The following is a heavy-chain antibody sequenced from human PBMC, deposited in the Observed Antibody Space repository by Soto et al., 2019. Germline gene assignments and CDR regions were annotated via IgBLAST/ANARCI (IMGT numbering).Heavy chain of an antibody. V-gene: IGHV3-30*18. CDR2: ISYDGSNK. Sequence: GGSLRLSCAASGFTFSSYGMHWVRQAPGKGLEWVAVISYDGSNKYYADSVKGRFTISRDNSKNTLYLQMNSLRAEDTAVYYCAKDQRDILTGPGYYYYYGMDVWGQGTTVTVSS. J-gene: IGHJ6*02. CDR3: AKDQRDILTGPGYYYYYGMDV. D-gene: IGHD3-9*01. CDR1: GFTFSSYG.